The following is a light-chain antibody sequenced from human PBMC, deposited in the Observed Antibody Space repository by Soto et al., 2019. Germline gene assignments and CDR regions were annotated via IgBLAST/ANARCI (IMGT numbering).Light chain of an antibody. CDR3: MQALQTLSIT. J-gene: IGKJ5*01. V-gene: IGKV2-28*01. CDR1: QSLLHSNGYNY. Sequence: DIVMTQSPLSLPVTPGEPASISRRSSQSLLHSNGYNYLDWYLQKPGQSPQLLIYLGSNRASGVPDRFSGSGSGTDFTLKISRVEAEDVGVYYCMQALQTLSITFGQGTRLEIK. CDR2: LGS.